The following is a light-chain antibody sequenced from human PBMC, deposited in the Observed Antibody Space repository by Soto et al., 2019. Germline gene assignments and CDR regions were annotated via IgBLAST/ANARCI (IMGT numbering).Light chain of an antibody. J-gene: IGKJ1*01. CDR3: QQHNSYSRT. Sequence: DIQMTQSPSTLSASVVDRVTITCRASQSISSWLAWYQQKPGKAPKLLIYDASSLESGVPSRFSGSGSGTEFTLTISSLQPDDFATYYCQQHNSYSRTFGQGTKVDIK. CDR2: DAS. V-gene: IGKV1-5*01. CDR1: QSISSW.